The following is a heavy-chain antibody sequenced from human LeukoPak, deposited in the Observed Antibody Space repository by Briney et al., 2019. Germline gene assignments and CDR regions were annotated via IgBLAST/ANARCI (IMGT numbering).Heavy chain of an antibody. CDR1: GYTFIGYY. CDR2: INPNSGGT. CDR3: ASGIAVAVDAFDI. Sequence: RASVKVSCKASGYTFIGYYMHWVRQAPGQGLEWMGWINPNSGGTNYAQKFQGRVTMTRDTSISTAYMELSRLRSDDTAVYYCASGIAVAVDAFDIWGQGTMVTVSS. V-gene: IGHV1-2*02. J-gene: IGHJ3*02. D-gene: IGHD6-19*01.